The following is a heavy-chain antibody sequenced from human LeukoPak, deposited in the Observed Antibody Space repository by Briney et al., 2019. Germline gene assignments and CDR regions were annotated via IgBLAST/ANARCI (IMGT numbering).Heavy chain of an antibody. CDR3: ASIAAAGSWFDP. J-gene: IGHJ5*02. V-gene: IGHV5-51*01. Sequence: GASLQISCKGSGYTFTSYWIAWVRQVPGKGLEWIGIIFPGDSDTRYSPSFQGLVTISADKSITTTYLQWSSLKASDNAMYYCASIAAAGSWFDPWGQGTLVTVSS. CDR2: IFPGDSDT. CDR1: GYTFTSYW. D-gene: IGHD6-13*01.